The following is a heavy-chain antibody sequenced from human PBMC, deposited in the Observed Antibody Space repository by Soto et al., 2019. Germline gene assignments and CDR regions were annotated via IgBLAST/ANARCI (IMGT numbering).Heavy chain of an antibody. J-gene: IGHJ3*02. CDR3: ARPYSSTWKAFDI. CDR2: IYPADSNI. V-gene: IGHV5-51*01. CDR1: GYSFTTYW. D-gene: IGHD6-13*01. Sequence: GESLKISCKGSGYSFTTYWIGWVRQMPGKGLQWMGIIYPADSNIRYSPSFQGRVTISADKSSSTTYLQWSSLKASDTAMYYCARPYSSTWKAFDIWGQGTMVTVSS.